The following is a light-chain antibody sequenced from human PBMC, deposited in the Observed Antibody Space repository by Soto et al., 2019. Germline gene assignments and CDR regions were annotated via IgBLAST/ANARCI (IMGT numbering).Light chain of an antibody. CDR3: QQRSNWPPLT. CDR1: QSVTIY. V-gene: IGKV3-11*01. CDR2: DAS. Sequence: EVVLTQSPATLSLSPGERATLSCRASQSVTIYLAWYQQKPGQAPRLLIYDASTRAPGVPARFSGSGSGTHVTLTISSLEPEDVGVYYCQQRSNWPPLTFGGGTKVEI. J-gene: IGKJ4*01.